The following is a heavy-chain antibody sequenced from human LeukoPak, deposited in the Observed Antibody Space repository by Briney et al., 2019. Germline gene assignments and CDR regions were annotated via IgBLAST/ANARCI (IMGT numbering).Heavy chain of an antibody. Sequence: GASVKVSCKASGYTFTGYYLHWVRQAPGQWLEWMGWINPNSGGTNYAQKSQGRVTTTRDTSISTAYMELSRLRSDDTAVYYCARGSRRSSSSGGWFDPWGQGTLVTVSS. CDR1: GYTFTGYY. J-gene: IGHJ5*02. D-gene: IGHD6-6*01. CDR2: INPNSGGT. CDR3: ARGSRRSSSSGGWFDP. V-gene: IGHV1-2*02.